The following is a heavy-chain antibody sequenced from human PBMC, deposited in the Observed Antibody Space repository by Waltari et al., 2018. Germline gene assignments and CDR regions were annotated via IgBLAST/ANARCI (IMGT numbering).Heavy chain of an antibody. V-gene: IGHV2-5*01. Sequence: QITLKESGPTLVKPTQTLTLTCTFPGFSPSTRGVGVGWIRQPPGKAPEWLALIYWHDDQRYSPALKSRLTIPKDTSKNQVVLTMTNMDPVDTATYYCAHFEIGVVAVADSFDYWGQGTLVTVSS. CDR1: GFSPSTRGVG. D-gene: IGHD6-19*01. CDR3: AHFEIGVVAVADSFDY. CDR2: IYWHDDQ. J-gene: IGHJ4*02.